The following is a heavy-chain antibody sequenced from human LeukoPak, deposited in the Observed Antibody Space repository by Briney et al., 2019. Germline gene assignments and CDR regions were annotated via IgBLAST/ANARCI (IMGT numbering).Heavy chain of an antibody. Sequence: GGSLRLSCAASGFTFSSYWMSWVRQAPGKGLEWVANIKQDGSEKYYVDSVKGRFTISRDNAKNSLYLQMNSLRAEDTAVYYCASLLSGFISSWCPDYYYGVDVWGKGTTVTVSS. J-gene: IGHJ6*04. CDR1: GFTFSSYW. CDR2: IKQDGSEK. V-gene: IGHV3-7*01. D-gene: IGHD6-13*01. CDR3: ASLLSGFISSWCPDYYYGVDV.